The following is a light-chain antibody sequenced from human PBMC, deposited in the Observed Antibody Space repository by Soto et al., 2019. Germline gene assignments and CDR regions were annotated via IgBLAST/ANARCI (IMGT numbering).Light chain of an antibody. V-gene: IGLV2-14*01. CDR2: EVS. Sequence: QSALTQPASVSGSPGQSITISCTGTNSDVGGYNYVSWYQQHPGKAPKLMIYEVSKRPSGVSNRFSGSKSGNTASLTISGLQADDEDEYYCNSRTSSGSSVFGGGTKVTVL. CDR1: NSDVGGYNY. CDR3: NSRTSSGSSV. J-gene: IGLJ2*01.